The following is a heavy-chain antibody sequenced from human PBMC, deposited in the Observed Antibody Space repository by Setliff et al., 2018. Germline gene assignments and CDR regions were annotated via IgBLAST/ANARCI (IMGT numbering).Heavy chain of an antibody. V-gene: IGHV1-46*01. Sequence: ASVKVSCKATGYTLSRHYMHWVRQAPGQGLEWMGIINPGGGSASIVQKFQGRVTMTSDTSTSTVYSDLSGLTSEDTAVYYCARAGDAAAGRRGVFDHWGQGTLVTVSS. D-gene: IGHD6-13*01. CDR2: INPGGGSA. CDR1: GYTLSRHY. J-gene: IGHJ4*02. CDR3: ARAGDAAAGRRGVFDH.